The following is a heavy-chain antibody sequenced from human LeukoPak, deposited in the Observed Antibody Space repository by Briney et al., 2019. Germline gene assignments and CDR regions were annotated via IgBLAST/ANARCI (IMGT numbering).Heavy chain of an antibody. CDR3: ARASDLSSSSYYFDF. CDR1: GGSISSSSYY. CDR2: IYYSGST. Sequence: SETLSLTCTVSGGSISSSSYYWGWIRQPPGKGLEWIGSIYYSGSTYYNPSLKSRVTISVDTSKNQFSLKLSSVTAADTAVYYCARASDLSSSSYYFDFWGQGTLVTVSS. D-gene: IGHD6-13*01. V-gene: IGHV4-39*07. J-gene: IGHJ4*02.